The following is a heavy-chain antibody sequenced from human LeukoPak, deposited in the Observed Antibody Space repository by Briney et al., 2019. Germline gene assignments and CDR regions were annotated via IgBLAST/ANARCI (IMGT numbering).Heavy chain of an antibody. J-gene: IGHJ4*02. CDR1: GYSFTNYW. CDR2: IYPGDSDT. Sequence: GEFLKISCKGSGYSFTNYWICWVRQMPGKGLEWMGIIYPGDSDTRYSPSFQGQVTISADKSISTAYLQWSSMKASDTAMYYCARPYSGWSFDYWGQGTLVTVSS. D-gene: IGHD5-12*01. V-gene: IGHV5-51*01. CDR3: ARPYSGWSFDY.